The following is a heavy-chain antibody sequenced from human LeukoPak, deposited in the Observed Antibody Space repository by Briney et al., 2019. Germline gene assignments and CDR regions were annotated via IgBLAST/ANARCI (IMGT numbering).Heavy chain of an antibody. CDR3: ARAGYSYGYAPDY. J-gene: IGHJ4*02. CDR1: VYTFTSYD. D-gene: IGHD5-18*01. CDR2: MNPNSGNT. Sequence: ASVKVSFTASVYTFTSYDINWVRQATGQGLEWMGWMNPNSGNTGYAQKFQGRVTITRNTSISTAYMELSSLRSEDTAVYYCARAGYSYGYAPDYWGQGTLVTVSS. V-gene: IGHV1-8*01.